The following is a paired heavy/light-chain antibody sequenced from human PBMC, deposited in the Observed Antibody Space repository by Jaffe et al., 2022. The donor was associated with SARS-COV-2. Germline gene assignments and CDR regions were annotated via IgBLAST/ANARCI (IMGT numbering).Light chain of an antibody. Sequence: AIQLTQSPSSLSASVGDRVTITCRASQDITSALAWYQQKPGKVPKLLIYDASSLERGVPSRFSGSGSGTDFTLTISSLQPEDFATYYCQQFNNYPHTFGPGTKVDIK. CDR2: DAS. CDR3: QQFNNYPHT. J-gene: IGKJ3*01. V-gene: IGKV1D-13*01. CDR1: QDITSA.
Heavy chain of an antibody. CDR2: ISWNSGSR. CDR1: GLTIDDYA. Sequence: EVQLVESGGGLVQPGRSLRLSCAASGLTIDDYAMHWVRQVPGKGLEWVSGISWNSGSRGYADSVKGRFTISRDNAKNSLYLQMNSLRAEDTALYYCAKGLYSGYDGYDAFDIWGQGTMVTVSS. CDR3: AKGLYSGYDGYDAFDI. V-gene: IGHV3-9*01. J-gene: IGHJ3*02. D-gene: IGHD5-12*01.